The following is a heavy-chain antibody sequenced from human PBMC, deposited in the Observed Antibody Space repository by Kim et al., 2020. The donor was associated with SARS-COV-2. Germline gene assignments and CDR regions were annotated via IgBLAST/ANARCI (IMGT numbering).Heavy chain of an antibody. CDR1: GFTFSSYA. V-gene: IGHV3-23*01. D-gene: IGHD6-19*01. Sequence: GGSLRLSCAASGFTFSSYAMSWVRQAPGKGLEWVSAISGSGGSTYYADSVKGRFTISRDNSKNTLYLQMNSLRAEDTAVYYCAKDHVEEAVAGTGWFDPWGQGTLVTVSS. CDR2: ISGSGGST. CDR3: AKDHVEEAVAGTGWFDP. J-gene: IGHJ5*02.